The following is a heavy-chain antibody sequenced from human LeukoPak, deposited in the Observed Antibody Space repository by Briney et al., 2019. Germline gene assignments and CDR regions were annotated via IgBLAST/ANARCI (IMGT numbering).Heavy chain of an antibody. CDR2: MYYSGST. J-gene: IGHJ4*02. D-gene: IGHD1-1*01. CDR1: GGSISSSSYY. V-gene: IGHV4-39*07. CDR3: ARDQLELFDY. Sequence: SETLSLTCTVSGGSISSSSYYWGWIRQPPGKGLEWIGSMYYSGSTYYNPSLKSGVTMSVDTSKNQFSLKVSSVTAADTAVYYCARDQLELFDYWGQGTLVTVSS.